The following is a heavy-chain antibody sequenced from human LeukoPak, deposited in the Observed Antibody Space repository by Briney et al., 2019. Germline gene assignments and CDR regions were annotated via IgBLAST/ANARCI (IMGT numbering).Heavy chain of an antibody. CDR3: ARDRDYYGSASSVDY. D-gene: IGHD3-10*01. J-gene: IGHJ4*02. CDR2: ISSSSSYI. V-gene: IGHV3-21*01. Sequence: GGSLRLSCAASGFTFSSYSMNWVRQAPGEGLEWVSSISSSSSYIYYADSVKGRFTISRDNAKNSLYLQMNSLRAEDTAVYYCARDRDYYGSASSVDYWGQGTLVTVSS. CDR1: GFTFSSYS.